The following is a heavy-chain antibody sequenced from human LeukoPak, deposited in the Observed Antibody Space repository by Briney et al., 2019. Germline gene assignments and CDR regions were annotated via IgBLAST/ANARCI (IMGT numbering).Heavy chain of an antibody. CDR1: GFTFRDHY. J-gene: IGHJ4*02. CDR2: ISSSSAYT. CDR3: ARDRITTSEIDY. Sequence: NPGGSLRLSCAASGFTFRDHYMSWVRQAPGKGLEWVSYISSSSAYTDYADSVKGRFTISRDNAKNSLYLQMNSLRAEDTAVYYCARDRITTSEIDYWGQGTLVTVSS. V-gene: IGHV3-11*06. D-gene: IGHD4-11*01.